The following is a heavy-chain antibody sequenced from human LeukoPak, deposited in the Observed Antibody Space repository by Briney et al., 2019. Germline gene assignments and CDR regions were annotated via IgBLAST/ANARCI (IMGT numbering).Heavy chain of an antibody. Sequence: ASVKVSCKASGYTFTGYYMHWVRQAPGQGLEWMGWINPNSGGTNYAQKFQGRVTMTRDTSISTAYMELSRLRSDDTAVYYCARARSDILTGHPFDYWGQGTQVTVSS. V-gene: IGHV1-2*02. CDR2: INPNSGGT. J-gene: IGHJ4*02. D-gene: IGHD3-9*01. CDR1: GYTFTGYY. CDR3: ARARSDILTGHPFDY.